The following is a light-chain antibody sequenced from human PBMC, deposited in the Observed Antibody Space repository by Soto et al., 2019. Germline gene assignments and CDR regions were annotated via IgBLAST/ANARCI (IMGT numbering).Light chain of an antibody. CDR2: DAS. J-gene: IGKJ4*01. CDR3: QQRSNWPPLT. Sequence: EIVLTQSPATLSLFPGERATLSCRASQSISYYLAWYQQKPGQAPRLLIYDASNRATGIPARFSGSGSGTDFTLTISSLEPEDFAVYYCQQRSNWPPLTFGGGTKVEIK. V-gene: IGKV3-11*01. CDR1: QSISYY.